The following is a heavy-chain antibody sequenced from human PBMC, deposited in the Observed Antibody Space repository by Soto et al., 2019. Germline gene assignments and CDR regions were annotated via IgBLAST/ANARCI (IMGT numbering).Heavy chain of an antibody. V-gene: IGHV1-69*12. Sequence: QVQLVQSGAEVKKPGSSVKVSCKASGGSFSNFAISWVQQAPGQGLKWMGGIIPVLGTANYAQKFQGRVTITADESTSTAYMQLSSLRSEDTAVYYCARARDYRFIFYGLDVWGQGTTVTVSS. CDR2: IIPVLGTA. CDR3: ARARDYRFIFYGLDV. D-gene: IGHD4-4*01. J-gene: IGHJ6*02. CDR1: GGSFSNFA.